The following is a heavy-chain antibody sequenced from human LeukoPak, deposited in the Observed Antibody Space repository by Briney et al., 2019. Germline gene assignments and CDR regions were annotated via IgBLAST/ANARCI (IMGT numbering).Heavy chain of an antibody. CDR3: ARGAYCGGDCFFFDY. D-gene: IGHD2-21*02. V-gene: IGHV3-48*02. CDR1: GFTFSSYS. CDR2: IRSSSGTI. Sequence: GGSLRLSCAASGFTFSSYSMNWVRQAPGKGLGWVSNIRSSSGTIYYADSVKGRFTISRDNAKNSLYLQMNSLRDEDTAVYYCARGAYCGGDCFFFDYWGQGTLVTVSS. J-gene: IGHJ4*02.